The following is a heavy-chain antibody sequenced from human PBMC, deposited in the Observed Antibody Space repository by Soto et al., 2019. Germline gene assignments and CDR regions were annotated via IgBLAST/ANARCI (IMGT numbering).Heavy chain of an antibody. CDR2: IIPIFGTA. J-gene: IGHJ4*02. Sequence: QVQLVQSGAEVKKPGSSVKVSCKASGGTFSSYAISWVRQAPGQGLEWMGGIIPIFGTANYAQKFQGRVTITADESTTPADMELSSLRSEDTAVYYCARSERYGDYPLYFDYWGQGTLVTVSS. CDR1: GGTFSSYA. V-gene: IGHV1-69*12. CDR3: ARSERYGDYPLYFDY. D-gene: IGHD4-17*01.